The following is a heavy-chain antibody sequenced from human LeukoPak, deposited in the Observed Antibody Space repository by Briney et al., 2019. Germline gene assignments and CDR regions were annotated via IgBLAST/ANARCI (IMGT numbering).Heavy chain of an antibody. J-gene: IGHJ6*03. CDR2: ISAYNGNT. V-gene: IGHV1-18*01. D-gene: IGHD5-18*01. Sequence: GASVKVSCKASGYTFTSYGISWARQAPGQGLEWMGWISAYNGNTNYAQKLQGRVTMTTDTSTSTAYMELRSLRSDDTAVYYCARVDTALQDYYMDVWGKGTTVTVSS. CDR3: ARVDTALQDYYMDV. CDR1: GYTFTSYG.